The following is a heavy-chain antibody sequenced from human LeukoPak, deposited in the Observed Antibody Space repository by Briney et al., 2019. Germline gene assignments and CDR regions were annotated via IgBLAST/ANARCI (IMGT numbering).Heavy chain of an antibody. V-gene: IGHV3-7*01. CDR1: GFTFSNYW. CDR3: TRDQT. J-gene: IGHJ5*02. Sequence: GGSLRLFCAASGFTFSNYWMSWVRQAPGKGLEWVAHIKYDGSEKYYVDSVKGRFTISRDNAKNSLYLQMNSLRAEDTAVYYCTRDQTWGQGTLVTVSS. CDR2: IKYDGSEK.